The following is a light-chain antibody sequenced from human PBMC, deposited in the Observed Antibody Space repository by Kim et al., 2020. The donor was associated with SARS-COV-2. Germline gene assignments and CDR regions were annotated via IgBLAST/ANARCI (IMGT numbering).Light chain of an antibody. CDR1: NNDIGTYNY. J-gene: IGLJ2*01. CDR3: SSYTSNSALVV. CDR2: DVT. Sequence: ITFSCTGTNNDIGTYNYVSWYQQHPGKAPKLLIYDVTSRPSGISTRFSGSKSGNTASLTISGLQAEDEAAYYCSSYTSNSALVVFGGGTQLTVL. V-gene: IGLV2-14*03.